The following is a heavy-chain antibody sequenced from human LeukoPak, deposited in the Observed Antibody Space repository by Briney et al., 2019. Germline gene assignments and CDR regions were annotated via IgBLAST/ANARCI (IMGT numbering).Heavy chain of an antibody. Sequence: SETLSLTCAVYGGSFSGYYWSWIRQPPGKGLEWIGEINHSGSTNYNPSLKSRVTISVDTSKNQFSLKLSSVTAADTAVYYCARRRFPGIAVAGTSRWYDPWGQGTLVTVSS. CDR3: ARRRFPGIAVAGTSRWYDP. D-gene: IGHD6-19*01. CDR1: GGSFSGYY. J-gene: IGHJ5*02. CDR2: INHSGST. V-gene: IGHV4-34*01.